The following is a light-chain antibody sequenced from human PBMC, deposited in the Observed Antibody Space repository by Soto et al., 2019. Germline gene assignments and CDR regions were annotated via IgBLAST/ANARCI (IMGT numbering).Light chain of an antibody. Sequence: VMTQSPATLYVSPGETDTLSCWASQSVRRNVAWYQQKPGQAPRLVMFGASARATRVPARFSGSGSGTEFSLTISSLQSEDFAVYYCQHYDSWPYNFGQGTKLDIK. V-gene: IGKV3-15*01. J-gene: IGKJ2*01. CDR1: QSVRRN. CDR3: QHYDSWPYN. CDR2: GAS.